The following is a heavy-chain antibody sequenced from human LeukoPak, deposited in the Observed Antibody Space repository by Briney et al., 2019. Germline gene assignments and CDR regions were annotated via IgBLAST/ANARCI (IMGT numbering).Heavy chain of an antibody. D-gene: IGHD6-13*01. Sequence: PGGSLRLSCAASGFTFSSYSMSWVRQAPGKGLEWVSSISSSSYIYYADSVKGRFTISRDNAKNSLYLQMNSLRAEDTAVYYCARDLGRQLVHFDYWGQGTLVTVSS. CDR1: GFTFSSYS. CDR3: ARDLGRQLVHFDY. J-gene: IGHJ4*02. V-gene: IGHV3-21*01. CDR2: ISSSSYI.